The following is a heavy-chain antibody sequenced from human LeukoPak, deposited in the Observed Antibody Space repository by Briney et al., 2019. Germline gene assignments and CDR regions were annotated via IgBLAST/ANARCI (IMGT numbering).Heavy chain of an antibody. Sequence: GGSLRLSCAASGFTFNNYWMNWVRQAPGKGLEWVANIKQDESEKYYVDSVKGRFTISRDNAKNSLYLQMNSLRAEDTAVYYCARGQVTTVTGLAAFDIWGQGTMVTVSS. CDR2: IKQDESEK. CDR3: ARGQVTTVTGLAAFDI. D-gene: IGHD4-17*01. CDR1: GFTFNNYW. J-gene: IGHJ3*02. V-gene: IGHV3-7*04.